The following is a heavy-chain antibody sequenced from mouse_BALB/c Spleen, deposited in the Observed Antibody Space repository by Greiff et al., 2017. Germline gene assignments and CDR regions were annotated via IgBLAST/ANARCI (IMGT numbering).Heavy chain of an antibody. CDR2: ISSGGGST. CDR3: ARQHGSSYFDY. Sequence: EVQLVESGGGLVKPGGSLKLSCAASGFAFSSYDMSWVRQTPEKRLGWFAYISSGGGSTYYPDTVKGRFTISRDNAKNTLYLQMSSLKAEDTAMYYCARQHGSSYFDYWGQGTTLTVSS. D-gene: IGHD1-1*01. CDR1: GFAFSSYD. J-gene: IGHJ2*01. V-gene: IGHV5-12-1*01.